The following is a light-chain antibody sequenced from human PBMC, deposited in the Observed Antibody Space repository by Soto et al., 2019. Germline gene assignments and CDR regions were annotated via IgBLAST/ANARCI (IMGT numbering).Light chain of an antibody. J-gene: IGLJ2*01. CDR3: AVWDDNLNGVV. CDR2: STT. CDR1: SSNIGSNT. Sequence: QSVVTQPPSASGTPGQRVTISCSGSSSNIGSNTMNWYQHVPGTAPRLLIYSTTQRPSGVPDRFSGSKSGTSASLAISGLQSEDEADYYCAVWDDNLNGVVFGGGTKVTVL. V-gene: IGLV1-44*01.